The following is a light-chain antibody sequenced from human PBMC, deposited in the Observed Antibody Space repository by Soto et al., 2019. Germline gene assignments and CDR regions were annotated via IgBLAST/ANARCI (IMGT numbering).Light chain of an antibody. V-gene: IGLV1-40*01. CDR3: QSYDSSLGGSV. CDR2: GNI. CDR1: SSNIGALFD. J-gene: IGLJ1*01. Sequence: QSVLTQPPSVSGAPGQTVTISCTGGSSNIGALFDVHWYQQLPGAAPKLLIYGNINRPSGVPDRFSGSKSGTSAALAITGLRAEYEADYYCQSYDSSLGGSVFGTGTKFTVL.